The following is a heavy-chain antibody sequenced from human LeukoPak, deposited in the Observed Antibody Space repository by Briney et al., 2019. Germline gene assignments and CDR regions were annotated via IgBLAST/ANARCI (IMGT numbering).Heavy chain of an antibody. J-gene: IGHJ4*02. V-gene: IGHV3-7*01. Sequence: GGSLRLSCVVSGFTFSSYWMTCVRQAPGKGREWVANIVQDGSGTSYVGSVRGRFTISRDNAKNSLFLQMNSLRVEDTAVYYCASGGWTYTYWGQGTLVTVSS. D-gene: IGHD5-12*01. CDR3: ASGGWTYTY. CDR2: IVQDGSGT. CDR1: GFTFSSYW.